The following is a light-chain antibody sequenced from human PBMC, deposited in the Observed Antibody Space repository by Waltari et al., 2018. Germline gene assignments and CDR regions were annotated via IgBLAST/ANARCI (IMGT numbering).Light chain of an antibody. V-gene: IGKV3-20*01. CDR2: GAS. CDR3: QHYLRLPVT. CDR1: QSVTRA. Sequence: ELVLTQSPGTLSLSPGESATLSCRTSQSVTRALAWYQQKPGQAPRLLISGASNRATGIPDRFSGSGSGTDFSLTISSLEPEDFAVYYCQHYLRLPVTFGQGTKVEVK. J-gene: IGKJ1*01.